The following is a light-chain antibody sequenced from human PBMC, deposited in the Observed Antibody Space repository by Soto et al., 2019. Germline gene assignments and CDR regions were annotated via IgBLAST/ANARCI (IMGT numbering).Light chain of an antibody. CDR3: QQTNSFPRT. CDR2: AAS. J-gene: IGKJ1*01. Sequence: DTQMTQSPSAVSASVGDRVNITCRASQGVSSWLVWYQQKPGKPPKLLIYAASSLESGVPSRFSGSGSGTDFTLTINSLQPEDFATYYCQQTNSFPRTFGQGTKVEI. V-gene: IGKV1-12*01. CDR1: QGVSSW.